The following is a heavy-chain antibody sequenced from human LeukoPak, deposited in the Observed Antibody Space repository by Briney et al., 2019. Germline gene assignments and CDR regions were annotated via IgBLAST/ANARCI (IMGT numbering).Heavy chain of an antibody. CDR1: GFTFSNYA. V-gene: IGHV3-23*01. CDR3: AKGSSSGSRYYFDY. CDR2: INSVATST. Sequence: GGSLRLSCAASGFTFSNYAMSWVRQAPGKGLEWVSAINSVATSTYYADSVKGRFTISRDNSKNTLYLQMNSLRAEDTAFYYCAKGSSSGSRYYFDYWGQGTLVTVSS. J-gene: IGHJ4*02. D-gene: IGHD6-6*01.